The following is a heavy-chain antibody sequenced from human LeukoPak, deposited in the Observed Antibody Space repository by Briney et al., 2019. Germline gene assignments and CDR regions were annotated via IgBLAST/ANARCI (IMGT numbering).Heavy chain of an antibody. J-gene: IGHJ6*02. CDR2: ITNSGSTI. Sequence: PGGSLRLSCAASGFTFSDYNMTWVRQAPGKGLEWVSYITNSGSTIHYPDSVKGRFTISRDNAKNSLYLQMNSLRAEDTAVYYCARSIGLTGGGVDVWGQGTTVTVSS. CDR1: GFTFSDYN. CDR3: ARSIGLTGGGVDV. V-gene: IGHV3-11*01. D-gene: IGHD3-9*01.